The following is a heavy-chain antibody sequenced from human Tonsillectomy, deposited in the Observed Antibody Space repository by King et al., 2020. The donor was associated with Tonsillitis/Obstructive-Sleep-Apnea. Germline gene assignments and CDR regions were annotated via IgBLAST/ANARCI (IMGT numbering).Heavy chain of an antibody. J-gene: IGHJ4*02. D-gene: IGHD4-11*01. CDR2: INHSGST. CDR1: GGSFSGYY. Sequence: VQLQQWGAGLLKPSETLSLTCAVFGGSFSGYYWSWIRQPPGKGLEWIGEINHSGSTNYNPSLKSRVTMSVDTSKNLFSLKLSSVTAADTAVYYCARGDDYSNLQSPLFDYWGQGTLVTVSS. V-gene: IGHV4-34*01. CDR3: ARGDDYSNLQSPLFDY.